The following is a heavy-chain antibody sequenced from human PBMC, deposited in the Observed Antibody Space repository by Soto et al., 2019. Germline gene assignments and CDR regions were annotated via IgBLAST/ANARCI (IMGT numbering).Heavy chain of an antibody. V-gene: IGHV4-59*01. Sequence: QVQLQESGPGLVKPSETLSLTCTVSGDFISSYYWSWIRQPPGKGLEWIGYIYYSGSTNYSPSLRSRVTISLDTSKKQFSLKLSSVTAADTAVDYCARGGYCTNGVCYSFDYWGQGTLVTVSS. CDR1: GDFISSYY. CDR2: IYYSGST. J-gene: IGHJ4*02. CDR3: ARGGYCTNGVCYSFDY. D-gene: IGHD2-8*01.